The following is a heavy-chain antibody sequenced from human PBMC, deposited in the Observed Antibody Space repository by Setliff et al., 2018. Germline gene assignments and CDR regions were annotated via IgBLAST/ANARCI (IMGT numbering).Heavy chain of an antibody. CDR3: ARDVYLYDSSGYYYETAQWYFDL. V-gene: IGHV4-61*09. D-gene: IGHD3-22*01. CDR2: IYTSGST. CDR1: GGSISSGSFY. J-gene: IGHJ2*01. Sequence: PSETLSLTCTVSGGSISSGSFYWSWIRQPAGKGLEWIGHIYTSGSTNYNPSLKTRVTISVDTSKNQFSLKLSSVTAADTAVYYCARDVYLYDSSGYYYETAQWYFDLWGRGTLVTVS.